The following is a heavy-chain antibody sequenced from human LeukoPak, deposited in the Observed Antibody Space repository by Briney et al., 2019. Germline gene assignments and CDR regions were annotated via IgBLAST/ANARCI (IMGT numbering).Heavy chain of an antibody. CDR3: ASDFTGPDDY. J-gene: IGHJ4*02. CDR2: MNTDGSRI. V-gene: IGHV3-74*01. CDR1: GFTFSRYW. Sequence: GGSLRLSCAASGFTFSRYWMHWVRQAPGKGLVWVSRMNTDGSRIDYADSVKGRFTISRDNAKNTLYLQMNSLGVEDTAVYSCASDFTGPDDYWGQGTLVTASS. D-gene: IGHD2-8*02.